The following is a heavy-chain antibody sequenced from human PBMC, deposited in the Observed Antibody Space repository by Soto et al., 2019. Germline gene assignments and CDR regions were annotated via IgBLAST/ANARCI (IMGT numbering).Heavy chain of an antibody. CDR2: INHSGST. V-gene: IGHV4-34*01. CDR1: GGSFSGYY. Sequence: PSETLSLTCAVYGGSFSGYYWSWIRQPPGKGLEWIGEINHSGSTNYNPSLKSRVTISVDTSKNQSSLKLSSVTAADTAVYYCAKSQGYYYDSSGYRYYYYYYGMDVWGQGTTVTVSS. CDR3: AKSQGYYYDSSGYRYYYYYYGMDV. J-gene: IGHJ6*02. D-gene: IGHD3-22*01.